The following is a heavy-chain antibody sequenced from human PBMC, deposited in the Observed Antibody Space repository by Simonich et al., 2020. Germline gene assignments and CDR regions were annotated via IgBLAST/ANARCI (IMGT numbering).Heavy chain of an antibody. Sequence: QVQLVQSGAEGKKPGSSVKVSCKASGGTFSSYAISWGGQAPGQGLEWMEGIITILVIANYAQKFQGRVTSTADKSTSTAYMELSSLRSEDTAVYYCARGGLADRRIVYYYYMDVWGKGTTVTVSS. CDR3: ARGGLADRRIVYYYYMDV. V-gene: IGHV1-69*09. CDR2: IITILVIA. CDR1: GGTFSSYA. D-gene: IGHD2-15*01. J-gene: IGHJ6*03.